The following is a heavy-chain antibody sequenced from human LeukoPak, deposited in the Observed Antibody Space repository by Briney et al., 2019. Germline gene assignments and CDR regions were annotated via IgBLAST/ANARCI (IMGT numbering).Heavy chain of an antibody. D-gene: IGHD3-16*01. V-gene: IGHV3-74*01. CDR1: GFTFSSYW. J-gene: IGHJ5*02. CDR2: INNDGGTT. CDR3: ARGTVGDYNWFDL. Sequence: GGSLRLSCAASGFTFSSYWMHWVRQAPGKGLVWVSRINNDGGTTNYADSVKGRFTISRDNVKNTLYLQMNSLRGEDTAVYYCARGTVGDYNWFDLWGQGTLVTVSS.